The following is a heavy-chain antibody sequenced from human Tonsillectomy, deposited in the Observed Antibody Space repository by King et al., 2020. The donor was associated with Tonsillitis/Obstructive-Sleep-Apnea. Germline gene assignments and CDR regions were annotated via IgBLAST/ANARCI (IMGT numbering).Heavy chain of an antibody. J-gene: IGHJ4*02. CDR2: ISTYNVNT. CDR3: ARRSDYYDTSGYDSDFDY. CDR1: GYTFSSYG. D-gene: IGHD3-22*01. Sequence: QLVQSGAEVKKPGASVKVSCKASGYTFSSYGISWVRQAPGQGLEWMGWISTYNVNTNYAQKIQGRVTMTTDTSTSTAYMELRSLRSDDTAVYYCARRSDYYDTSGYDSDFDYWGQGTLVTVSS. V-gene: IGHV1-18*01.